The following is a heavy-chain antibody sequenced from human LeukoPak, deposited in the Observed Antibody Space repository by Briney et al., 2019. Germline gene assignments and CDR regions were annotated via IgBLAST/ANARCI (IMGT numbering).Heavy chain of an antibody. J-gene: IGHJ4*02. CDR2: INRSGST. D-gene: IGHD5-12*01. V-gene: IGHV4-34*01. CDR1: GGSFSGYY. Sequence: PSETLSLTCAVYGGSFSGYYWSWIRQPPGKGLEWIGEINRSGSTNYNPSLKSRVTMSVDTSKNQFSLRLSSVTAADTAVYYCASLLNVAGYSGYDSDYWGQGTLVTVSS. CDR3: ASLLNVAGYSGYDSDY.